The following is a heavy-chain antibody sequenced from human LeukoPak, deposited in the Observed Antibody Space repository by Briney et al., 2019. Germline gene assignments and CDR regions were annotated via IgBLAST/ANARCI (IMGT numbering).Heavy chain of an antibody. J-gene: IGHJ3*02. CDR2: ISAYNGNT. CDR3: ARDAITMIVVGGAFDI. Sequence: GASVKVSCKASGYTFTSYGISWVRQAPGQGLEWMGWISAYNGNTNYAQKLQGRVTMTTDTSTSTAYMELRSLRSDDTAVYYCARDAITMIVVGGAFDIWGQGTMVTVSS. D-gene: IGHD3-22*01. V-gene: IGHV1-18*01. CDR1: GYTFTSYG.